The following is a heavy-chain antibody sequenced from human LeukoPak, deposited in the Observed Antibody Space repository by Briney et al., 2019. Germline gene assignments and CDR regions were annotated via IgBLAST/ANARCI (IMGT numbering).Heavy chain of an antibody. V-gene: IGHV3-33*01. J-gene: IGHJ4*02. CDR2: IWYDGSNK. D-gene: IGHD3-10*01. Sequence: GGSLRLSCAASGFTFSSYGMHWVRQAPVKGLEWVAVIWYDGSNKYYADSVKGRFTISRDNSKNTLYLQMNSLRAEDTAVYYCASHNYGSGSYFTNWGQGTLVTVSS. CDR3: ASHNYGSGSYFTN. CDR1: GFTFSSYG.